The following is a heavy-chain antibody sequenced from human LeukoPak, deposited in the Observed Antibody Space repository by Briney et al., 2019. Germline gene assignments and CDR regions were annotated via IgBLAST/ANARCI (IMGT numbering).Heavy chain of an antibody. D-gene: IGHD3-10*01. CDR2: IYTSGST. CDR3: ARSGMAGPLDY. Sequence: SETLSLTCTVSGGSISSGSYYWSWIRQPAGKGLEWIGGIYTSGSTNYNPSLKSRVTISVDTSRNQFSLKLSSVTAADTAVYYCARSGMAGPLDYWGQGTLVTVSS. CDR1: GGSISSGSYY. V-gene: IGHV4-61*02. J-gene: IGHJ4*02.